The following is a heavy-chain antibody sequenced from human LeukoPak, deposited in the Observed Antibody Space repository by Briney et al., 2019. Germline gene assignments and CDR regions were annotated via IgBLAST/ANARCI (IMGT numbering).Heavy chain of an antibody. CDR2: ISEDGRT. Sequence: GGSLRLSCEASGFTFSRYVMIWVRRAPGRGLQWVSVISEDGRTYYADSVRGRFTISRDNSKNTLYLQMNSLRAEDTALYYCAKDLFLWYFDLWGRGTLVTVSS. V-gene: IGHV3-23*01. D-gene: IGHD2-21*01. J-gene: IGHJ2*01. CDR3: AKDLFLWYFDL. CDR1: GFTFSRYV.